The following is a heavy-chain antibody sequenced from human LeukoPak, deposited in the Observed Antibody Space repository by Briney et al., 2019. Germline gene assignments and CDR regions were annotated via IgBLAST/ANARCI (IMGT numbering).Heavy chain of an antibody. CDR1: GSTFTDYY. CDR2: INPNSGGT. Sequence: ASVKVSCKASGSTFTDYYLHWVRQAPGQGLEWMGRINPNSGGTNYAQKFQGRVTMTRDTSISTAYMELSNLRSDDTAVYYCARGGVVPRRITFGGVKGENVDYWGQGTLVTVSS. D-gene: IGHD3-16*01. V-gene: IGHV1-2*06. CDR3: ARGGVVPRRITFGGVKGENVDY. J-gene: IGHJ4*02.